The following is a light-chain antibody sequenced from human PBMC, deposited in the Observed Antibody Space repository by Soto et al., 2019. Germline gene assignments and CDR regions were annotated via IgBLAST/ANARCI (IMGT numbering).Light chain of an antibody. J-gene: IGKJ2*01. CDR2: GAS. CDR1: QSVSSSS. CDR3: QQYGNCLYT. V-gene: IGKV3-20*01. Sequence: EIVLTQSPDTLSLSPGERATLSCRASQSVSSSSVAWYQQKPGQAPRLLIYGASSRATGIPARFSGSGSGTGFTLIISRLEPEDFALYYCQQYGNCLYTFGHGTKREIK.